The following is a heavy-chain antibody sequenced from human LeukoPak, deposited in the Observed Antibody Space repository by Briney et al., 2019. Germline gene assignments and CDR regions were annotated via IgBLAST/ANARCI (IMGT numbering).Heavy chain of an antibody. D-gene: IGHD5-18*01. CDR2: IIPIFGTA. J-gene: IGHJ4*02. CDR1: GGTFRSYA. Sequence: SVKVSCKASGGTFRSYAISWVRQAPGQGLEWMGGIIPIFGTANYAQKFQGRVTITADESTSTAYMELSSLRSEDTAVYYCVRDQGYRYGYGDFDYWGQGALVTVSS. CDR3: VRDQGYRYGYGDFDY. V-gene: IGHV1-69*01.